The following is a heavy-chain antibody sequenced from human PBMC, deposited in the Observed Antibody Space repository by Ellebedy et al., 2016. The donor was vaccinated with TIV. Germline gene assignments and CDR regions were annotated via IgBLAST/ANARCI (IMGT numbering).Heavy chain of an antibody. J-gene: IGHJ4*02. Sequence: ASVKVSXXASGYTFTTYDINWVRQATGHGLEWMGWMSPDSGNTGYAQKFRGRVTMTRNTSLNTAYMEVSSLTSEDTAVYFCARGQPNGQLLPIDYWGQGTLITVAS. V-gene: IGHV1-8*01. CDR2: MSPDSGNT. D-gene: IGHD2-15*01. CDR1: GYTFTTYD. CDR3: ARGQPNGQLLPIDY.